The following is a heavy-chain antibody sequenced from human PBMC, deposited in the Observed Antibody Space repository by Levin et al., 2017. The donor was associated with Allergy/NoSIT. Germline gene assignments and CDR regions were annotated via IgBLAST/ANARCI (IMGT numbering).Heavy chain of an antibody. CDR1: GFALSSYS. J-gene: IGHJ4*03. CDR2: IDSSGTST. CDR3: ARKKDY. Sequence: AGGSLRLSCAASGFALSSYSMHWVRQAPGKGLEWVSHIDSSGTSTHYADSVRGRFTISRDNAKNSLYLQMNSLRDEDTAVYYCARKKDYWGQGTPVTVSS. V-gene: IGHV3-48*02.